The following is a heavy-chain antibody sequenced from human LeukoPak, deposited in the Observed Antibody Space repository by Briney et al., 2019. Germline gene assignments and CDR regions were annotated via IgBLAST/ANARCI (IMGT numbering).Heavy chain of an antibody. CDR2: IHNSRGT. CDR3: ARVGGILHS. V-gene: IGHV4-61*08. D-gene: IGHD4-23*01. J-gene: IGHJ4*02. Sequence: ASETLSLTCTVSSDSVTNDVYYWKWMRQHPGKGLEWIGNIHNSRGTNYNPSLKSRVTISVDPSKNQYSLKMSSVTLADTAMYYCARVGGILHSWGQGAQVTVSS. CDR1: SDSVTNDVYY.